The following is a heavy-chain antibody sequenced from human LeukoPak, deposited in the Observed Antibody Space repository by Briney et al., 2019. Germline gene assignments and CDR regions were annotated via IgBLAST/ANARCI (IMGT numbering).Heavy chain of an antibody. Sequence: PSQTLSLTWTVSGGSISSGGYYWSWIRQHPGKGLEWIGYIYYSGSTYYNPSLKSRVTISVDTSKNQFSLKLSSVTAADTAVYYCARTSIVPNWFDPWGQGTLVTVSS. V-gene: IGHV4-31*02. D-gene: IGHD2-8*01. CDR3: ARTSIVPNWFDP. CDR1: GGSISSGGYY. CDR2: IYYSGST. J-gene: IGHJ5*02.